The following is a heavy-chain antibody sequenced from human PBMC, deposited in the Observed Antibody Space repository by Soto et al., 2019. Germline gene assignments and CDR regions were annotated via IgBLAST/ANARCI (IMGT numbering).Heavy chain of an antibody. CDR2: ISRRSTYI. D-gene: IGHD1-7*01. CDR1: GFSFSTFG. Sequence: PGGSLRLSCAASGFSFSTFGMSWVRQAPGKGLEWVSCISRRSTYIYSADSLKGRFTISRDDAKNSLYLQINDLRVEDTAVYYCARVDGMSGTTANWYFDLWGRGTPVTVSS. V-gene: IGHV3-21*01. CDR3: ARVDGMSGTTANWYFDL. J-gene: IGHJ2*01.